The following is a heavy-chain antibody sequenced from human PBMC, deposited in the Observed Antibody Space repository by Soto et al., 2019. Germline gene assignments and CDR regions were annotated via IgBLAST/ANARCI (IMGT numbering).Heavy chain of an antibody. CDR3: ARDGPYYYASRMDV. V-gene: IGHV3-53*04. J-gene: IGHJ6*02. CDR2: LHSGGDT. Sequence: PGVSLRLSCAASGFTYSIYTMHWVRQAPGKGLEWVSVLHSGGDTYYANSVKGRFTISRHDSTNTLFLQMNSLTPEDTAVYYCARDGPYYYASRMDVWGQGTTVTVSS. D-gene: IGHD3-10*01. CDR1: GFTYSIYT.